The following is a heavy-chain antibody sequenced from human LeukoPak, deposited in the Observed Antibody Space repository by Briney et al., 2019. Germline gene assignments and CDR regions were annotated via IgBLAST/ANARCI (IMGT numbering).Heavy chain of an antibody. V-gene: IGHV3-7*03. J-gene: IGHJ4*02. CDR1: GFTFRSYW. CDR3: ARDGGPFDD. D-gene: IGHD2-15*01. Sequence: GGSLRLSCAASGFTFRSYWMSWVRQAPGKGLGWVANIKQDGSEKYYVDSVKGRFTISRDNAKKSLYLQMNSLRAEDTAVYYCARDGGPFDDWGQGSLVIVSS. CDR2: IKQDGSEK.